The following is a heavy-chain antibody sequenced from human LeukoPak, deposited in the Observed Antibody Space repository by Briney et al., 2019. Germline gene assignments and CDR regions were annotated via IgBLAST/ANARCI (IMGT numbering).Heavy chain of an antibody. CDR2: IYYSGST. CDR1: GDSISSSNYY. V-gene: IGHV4-61*05. J-gene: IGHJ4*02. D-gene: IGHD6-13*01. Sequence: SETLSLTCTVSGDSISSSNYYWGWIRQSPGKGLEWIGYIYYSGSTNYNPSLKSRVTISVDTSKNQFSLKLSSVTAADTAVYYCARGREQLGYYFDYWGQGTLVTVSS. CDR3: ARGREQLGYYFDY.